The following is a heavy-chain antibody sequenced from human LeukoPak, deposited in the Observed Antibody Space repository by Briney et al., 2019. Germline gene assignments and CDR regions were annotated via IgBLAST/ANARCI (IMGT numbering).Heavy chain of an antibody. J-gene: IGHJ6*02. CDR1: GLTVSNNC. Sequence: GGSLRLSCVASGLTVSNNCMSWVRQAPGKGLEWVSVIYSDGSTYYSDSVRGRFTISRDNSKNTLFLQMNSLRAEDTAVYYCARERIYFASGTDLRDARLFYYYGLDVWGQGTTVTVSS. V-gene: IGHV3-53*01. CDR3: ARERIYFASGTDLRDARLFYYYGLDV. D-gene: IGHD1-14*01. CDR2: IYSDGST.